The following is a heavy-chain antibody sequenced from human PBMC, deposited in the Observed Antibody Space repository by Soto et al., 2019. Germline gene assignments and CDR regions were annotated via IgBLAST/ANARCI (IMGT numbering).Heavy chain of an antibody. CDR2: IGGSGGRT. V-gene: IGHV3-23*04. Sequence: EVQLVESGGGLVQPGGSLRLSCAASGFIFDSFALSWVRQAPGKGLEWVSGIGGSGGRTYYADAVKRSFTISRDNSKTTVYLHMSRLSAVETAIYYCSKDRAFWFGEGVCFAPWGPGTLVTFSS. J-gene: IGHJ5*02. CDR3: SKDRAFWFGEGVCFAP. CDR1: GFIFDSFA. D-gene: IGHD3-10*01.